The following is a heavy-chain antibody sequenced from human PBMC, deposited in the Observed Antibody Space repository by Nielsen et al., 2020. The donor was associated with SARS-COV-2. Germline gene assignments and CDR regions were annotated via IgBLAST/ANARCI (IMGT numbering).Heavy chain of an antibody. CDR1: GYTLTELS. CDR2: FDPEDGET. CDR3: AIVLGDDIRFDP. Sequence: ASVKVSCKVSGYTLTELSMHWVRQAPGKGLEWMGGFDPEDGETIYAQKFQGRVTMTEDTSTDTAYMELSSLRSEDTAVYYCAIVLGDDIRFDPWGQGTLVTVSS. D-gene: IGHD3-16*01. J-gene: IGHJ5*02. V-gene: IGHV1-24*01.